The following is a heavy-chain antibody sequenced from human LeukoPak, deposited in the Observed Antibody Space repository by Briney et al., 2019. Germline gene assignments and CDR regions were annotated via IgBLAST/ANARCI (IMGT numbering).Heavy chain of an antibody. CDR1: GDSVSSNSAA. D-gene: IGHD3-22*01. V-gene: IGHV6-1*01. J-gene: IGHJ5*02. CDR3: ARAPYYYDSSGYYYNWFDP. Sequence: SQTLSLTCAISGDSVSSNSAAWNWIRQSPWRGLEWLGRTYYRSKWYNDYAVSVKSRITINPDTSKNQFSLQLNSVTPEDTAVYYCARAPYYYDSSGYYYNWFDPWGQGTLVTVSS. CDR2: TYYRSKWYN.